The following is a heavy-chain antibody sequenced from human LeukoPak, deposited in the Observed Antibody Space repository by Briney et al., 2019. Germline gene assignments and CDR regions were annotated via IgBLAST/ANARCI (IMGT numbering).Heavy chain of an antibody. J-gene: IGHJ3*02. CDR1: GYTFTSYD. CDR2: MNHNSGNT. D-gene: IGHD3-10*01. CDR3: ARGILWFGGRDDAFDT. V-gene: IGHV1-8*01. Sequence: GASVKVSCKASGYTFTSYDINWVRQATEPGHEWMGWMNHNSGNTGYAQKFQSRVTMTRNTSISTAYMELSSLRSEDTAVYYCARGILWFGGRDDAFDTWGQGTMVTVSS.